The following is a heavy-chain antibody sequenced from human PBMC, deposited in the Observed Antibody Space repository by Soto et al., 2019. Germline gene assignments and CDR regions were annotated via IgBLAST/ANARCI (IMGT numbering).Heavy chain of an antibody. V-gene: IGHV3-23*01. D-gene: IGHD3-22*01. CDR2: ISADGGTT. Sequence: PGGSLRLSCASSGLTFSTYGMAWVRQAPGKGLEWVSAISADGGTTSYADSVRGRFTISRDISKNTLYLQMNSLRAEDTAVYYCAKLEVRFGNAMDVWGQGTTVTVSS. CDR3: AKLEVRFGNAMDV. CDR1: GLTFSTYG. J-gene: IGHJ6*02.